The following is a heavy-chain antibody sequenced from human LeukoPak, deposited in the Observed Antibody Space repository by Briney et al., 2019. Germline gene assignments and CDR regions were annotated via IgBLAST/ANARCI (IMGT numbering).Heavy chain of an antibody. CDR2: ISSSSYI. CDR3: ARDPEYSSSSREFDY. J-gene: IGHJ4*02. Sequence: GGALRLSCAGCGFTFSSYSMNWLRQAPGKGLERVTSISSSSYIYYADSVKGRFTISRDNAKNSLYLQMNSLRAEDTAVYYGARDPEYSSSSREFDYWGQGTLVAVSS. CDR1: GFTFSSYS. D-gene: IGHD6-6*01. V-gene: IGHV3-21*01.